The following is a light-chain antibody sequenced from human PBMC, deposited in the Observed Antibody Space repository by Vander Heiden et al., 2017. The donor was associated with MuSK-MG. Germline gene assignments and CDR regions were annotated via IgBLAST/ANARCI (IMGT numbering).Light chain of an antibody. Sequence: DIQMTQSPSSLSASVGDRVTITCRASQSISSYLNWYQQKPGKAPKLLIYAASSLQSGVPSRFSGSGSGTDFTLTISSLQPEDFATYYCQQCDSNPLYTFGQGTKMEIK. CDR1: QSISSY. CDR3: QQCDSNPLYT. CDR2: AAS. V-gene: IGKV1-39*01. J-gene: IGKJ2*01.